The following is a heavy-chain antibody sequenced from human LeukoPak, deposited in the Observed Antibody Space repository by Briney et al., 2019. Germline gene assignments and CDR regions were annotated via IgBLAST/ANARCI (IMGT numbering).Heavy chain of an antibody. CDR3: ARVWRDGSGSYHY. CDR2: ISGYNGNT. Sequence: ASVKVSCKASGYTFTTYAIAWVRQAPGQGLEWMGWISGYNGNTNYAQKLQGRVTMTTDTSTSTAYMELRSLRSDDTAVYYCARVWRDGSGSYHYWGQGTLVTVSS. J-gene: IGHJ4*02. CDR1: GYTFTTYA. V-gene: IGHV1-18*01. D-gene: IGHD3-10*01.